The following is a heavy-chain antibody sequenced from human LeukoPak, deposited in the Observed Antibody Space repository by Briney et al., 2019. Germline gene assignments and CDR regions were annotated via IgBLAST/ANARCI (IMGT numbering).Heavy chain of an antibody. J-gene: IGHJ6*03. CDR3: ARGQSSGYYYYYYYMDV. Sequence: GGSLRLSCAASGFTFSSYSVNWVRQAPGKGLEWVSYISSSSSTIYYADSVKGRFTISRDNAKNTLYLQMNSLRAEDTAVYYCARGQSSGYYYYYYYMDVWGKGTTVTISS. V-gene: IGHV3-48*04. CDR1: GFTFSSYS. D-gene: IGHD3-22*01. CDR2: ISSSSSTI.